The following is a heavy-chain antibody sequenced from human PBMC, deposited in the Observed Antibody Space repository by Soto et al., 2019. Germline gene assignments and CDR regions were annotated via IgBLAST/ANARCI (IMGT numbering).Heavy chain of an antibody. CDR3: ARQSEYYYASGSAAPRYGMDV. J-gene: IGHJ6*02. Sequence: SETLSLTCTVSGGSISSYYWSWIRQPPGKGLEWIGYIYYSGSTNYNPSLKSRVTISVDTSKNQFSLKLSSVTAADTAVYFCARQSEYYYASGSAAPRYGMDVWGQGTTVTVSS. D-gene: IGHD3-10*01. CDR1: GGSISSYY. CDR2: IYYSGST. V-gene: IGHV4-59*08.